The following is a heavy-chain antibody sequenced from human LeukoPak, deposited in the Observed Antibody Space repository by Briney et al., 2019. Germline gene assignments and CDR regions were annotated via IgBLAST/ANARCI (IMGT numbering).Heavy chain of an antibody. J-gene: IGHJ5*02. D-gene: IGHD2-2*01. CDR3: AREVGYSTSWYGRSDP. CDR1: GYTFTGHY. Sequence: ASVKVSCKASGYTFTGHYVHWVRQAPGQGLEWMGRSNPNNGGADYAQNFQGRVTITSDTSSSTVYMVLPRLRSDDTAVYYCAREVGYSTSWYGRSDPWGQGTLVTVSS. V-gene: IGHV1-2*06. CDR2: SNPNNGGA.